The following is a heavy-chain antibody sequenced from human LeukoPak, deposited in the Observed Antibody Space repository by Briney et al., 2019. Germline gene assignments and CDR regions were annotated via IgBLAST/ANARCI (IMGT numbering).Heavy chain of an antibody. CDR1: GFTFSSYS. J-gene: IGHJ5*02. CDR2: ISSSSSYI. CDR3: ARMVRGVIIGWFDP. D-gene: IGHD3-10*01. Sequence: GWSLRLSCAASGFTFSSYSMNWVRQAPGKGLEWVSSISSSSSYIYYADSVKGRFTISRDNAKNSLYLQMNSLRAEDTAVYYCARMVRGVIIGWFDPWGQGTLVTVSS. V-gene: IGHV3-21*01.